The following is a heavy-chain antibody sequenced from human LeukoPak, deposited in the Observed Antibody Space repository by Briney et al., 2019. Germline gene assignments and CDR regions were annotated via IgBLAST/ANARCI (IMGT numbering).Heavy chain of an antibody. Sequence: GGSPRLSCAASGFTFSSYSMNWVRQAPGKGREWVSSISSSSSYIYYADSVKGRFTISRDNAKYSLYLQMNSLSAEDTAVYYCARDSSGYDSAGFDYWGQGTLVTVSS. J-gene: IGHJ4*02. CDR1: GFTFSSYS. V-gene: IGHV3-21*01. CDR2: ISSSSSYI. D-gene: IGHD3-22*01. CDR3: ARDSSGYDSAGFDY.